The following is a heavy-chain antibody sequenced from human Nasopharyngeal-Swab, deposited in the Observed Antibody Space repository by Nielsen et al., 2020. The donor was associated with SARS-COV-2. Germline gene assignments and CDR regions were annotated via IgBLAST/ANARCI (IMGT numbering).Heavy chain of an antibody. Sequence: SETLSLTCTVSGDSIRRNRYNWGWVRQPPGKGLEWIGSVFYTDSAYYNPTFENRVTISVDMSKKNFSLNLSSVTAADTAVYYCVRDADFSGFDYRGRGILVTVSS. J-gene: IGHJ4*02. CDR1: GDSIRRNRYN. CDR2: VFYTDSA. D-gene: IGHD3/OR15-3a*01. CDR3: VRDADFSGFDY. V-gene: IGHV4-39*07.